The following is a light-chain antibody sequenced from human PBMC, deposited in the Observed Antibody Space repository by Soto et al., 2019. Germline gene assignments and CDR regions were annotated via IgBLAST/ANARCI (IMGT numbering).Light chain of an antibody. CDR2: SNN. V-gene: IGLV1-44*01. Sequence: QSVLTQPASASGTPGPRVTISCSGSSSNIGSNTVNWYQQLPGTAPKLLIYSNNQRPSGVPDRFSGSKSGTSASRAISGLQSEDEADYYCAAWDDSLNGVVFGGGTQLTVL. CDR1: SSNIGSNT. J-gene: IGLJ2*01. CDR3: AAWDDSLNGVV.